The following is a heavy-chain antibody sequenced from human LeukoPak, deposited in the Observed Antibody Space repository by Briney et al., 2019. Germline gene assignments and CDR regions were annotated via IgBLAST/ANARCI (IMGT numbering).Heavy chain of an antibody. J-gene: IGHJ3*02. CDR3: ASSEYSSSWPDAFDI. Sequence: EASVKVSCKASGYTFTSYGISWVRQAPGQGLEWMGWISAYNGNTNYAQKLQGRVTMTTDTSTGTAYMELRSLRSDDTAVYYCASSEYSSSWPDAFDIWGQGTMVTVPS. CDR1: GYTFTSYG. D-gene: IGHD6-13*01. V-gene: IGHV1-18*04. CDR2: ISAYNGNT.